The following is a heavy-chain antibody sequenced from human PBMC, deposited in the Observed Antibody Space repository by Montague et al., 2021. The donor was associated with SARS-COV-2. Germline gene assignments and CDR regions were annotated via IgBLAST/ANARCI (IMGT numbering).Heavy chain of an antibody. D-gene: IGHD6-6*01. J-gene: IGHJ3*02. V-gene: IGHV3-53*01. CDR2: IYSCGST. Sequence: SLRLSCAVSGFTVSSNYMSWVRQAGVKGLEPVSGIYSCGSTYYAYSVKGLITISRDNSNNTLHLQMNRLRAEDTAVYYCARDAEGIAARRSDAFDIWGQGTMVTVSS. CDR1: GFTVSSNY. CDR3: ARDAEGIAARRSDAFDI.